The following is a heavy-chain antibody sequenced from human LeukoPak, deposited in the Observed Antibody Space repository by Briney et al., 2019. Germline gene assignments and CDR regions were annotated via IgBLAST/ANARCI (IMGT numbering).Heavy chain of an antibody. CDR2: INHSGST. V-gene: IGHV4-34*01. CDR3: ARSGYTYGYTGEKYYYYMDV. D-gene: IGHD5-18*01. Sequence: SETLSLTCAVYGGSFSGYYWSWVRQPPGKGLEWIGEINHSGSTNYNPSLKSRVTVSADTSKNQFSLKLSSVTAADTAVYYCARSGYTYGYTGEKYYYYMDVWGRGTTVTVSS. CDR1: GGSFSGYY. J-gene: IGHJ6*03.